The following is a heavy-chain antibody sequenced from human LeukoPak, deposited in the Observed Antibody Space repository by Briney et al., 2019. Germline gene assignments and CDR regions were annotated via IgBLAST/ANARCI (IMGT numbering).Heavy chain of an antibody. V-gene: IGHV1-46*01. CDR3: ARVVRYGIAAAGPFDP. J-gene: IGHJ5*02. D-gene: IGHD6-13*01. CDR2: INPSGGST. Sequence: GASVKVSCKASGYTFTSYYMHWVRQAPGQGLEWMGIINPSGGSTSYAQKFQGRVTMTRDMSTSTVYMGLSSLRSEDTAVYYCARVVRYGIAAAGPFDPWGQGTLVTVSS. CDR1: GYTFTSYY.